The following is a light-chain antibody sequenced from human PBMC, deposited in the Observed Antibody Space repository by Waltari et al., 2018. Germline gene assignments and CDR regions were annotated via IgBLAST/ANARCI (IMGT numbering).Light chain of an antibody. J-gene: IGLJ3*02. V-gene: IGLV2-14*01. CDR3: SSYTTSTWV. CDR1: SSDVGGYNY. CDR2: DVT. Sequence: QSALTQPASVSGSPGQSITISCTGTSSDVGGYNYVSWYQQHPGKAPKRMIYDVTKRPSVVSNRFSGSKSANTASLTISVLQAEDEADYYCSSYTTSTWVFGGGTKLTVL.